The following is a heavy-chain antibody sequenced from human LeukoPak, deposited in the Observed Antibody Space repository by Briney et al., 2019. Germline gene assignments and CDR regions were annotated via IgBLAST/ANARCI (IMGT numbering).Heavy chain of an antibody. J-gene: IGHJ4*02. Sequence: GGSLRLSCAASGFTFSSYSMNWVRQAPGKGLEWVSSISSSSSYIYYADSVKGRFTISRDNAKNSLYLQMNSLRAEDTAVYYCASGGGYSYGYCDYWGQGTLVTVSS. CDR2: ISSSSSYI. CDR3: ASGGGYSYGYCDY. CDR1: GFTFSSYS. V-gene: IGHV3-21*01. D-gene: IGHD5-18*01.